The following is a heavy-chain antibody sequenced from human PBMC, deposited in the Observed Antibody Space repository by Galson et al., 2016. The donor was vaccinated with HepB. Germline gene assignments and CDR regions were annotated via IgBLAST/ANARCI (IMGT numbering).Heavy chain of an antibody. CDR1: TFSFSSSSMG. D-gene: IGHD5-18*01. CDR3: AHVRGYSFGPCFDY. CDR2: VYWNDDK. Sequence: PALVKPTQTLTLTCTFSTFSFSSSSMGVGWIRQPPGKALEWLALVYWNDDKRYSPSLKSRLTTTKDTSKNQVVLTMVNMDPLDTATYYCAHVRGYSFGPCFDYWGQGILVTVSS. J-gene: IGHJ4*02. V-gene: IGHV2-5*01.